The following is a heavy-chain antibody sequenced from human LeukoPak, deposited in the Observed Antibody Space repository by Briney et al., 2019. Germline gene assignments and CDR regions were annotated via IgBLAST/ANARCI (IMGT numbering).Heavy chain of an antibody. V-gene: IGHV1-69*05. Sequence: SVKVSCKASGGTFSSYAISWVRQAPGQGIEWMGGIIPIFGTANYAQKFQGRVTITTDESTSTAYMELSSLRSEDTAVYYCARDRWLYYDGSGYYPRAYYFDYWGQGTLVTVSS. CDR2: IIPIFGTA. CDR3: ARDRWLYYDGSGYYPRAYYFDY. CDR1: GGTFSSYA. J-gene: IGHJ4*02. D-gene: IGHD3-22*01.